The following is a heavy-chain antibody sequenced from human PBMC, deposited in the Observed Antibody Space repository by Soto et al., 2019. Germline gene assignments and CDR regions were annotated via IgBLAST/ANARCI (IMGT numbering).Heavy chain of an antibody. Sequence: RGESLKISCKGSGYSFTSYWIGWVRQMPGKGLEWMGIIYPGDSDTRYSPSFQGQVTISADKSISTAYLQWSSLKASDTAMYYCARVLYARYYYYGVDVWGQGTTVTVSS. V-gene: IGHV5-51*01. J-gene: IGHJ6*02. D-gene: IGHD2-2*01. CDR1: GYSFTSYW. CDR3: ARVLYARYYYYGVDV. CDR2: IYPGDSDT.